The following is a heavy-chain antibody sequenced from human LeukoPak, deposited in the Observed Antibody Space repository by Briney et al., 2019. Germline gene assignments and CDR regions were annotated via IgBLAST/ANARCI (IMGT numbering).Heavy chain of an antibody. D-gene: IGHD1-14*01. CDR1: GGSLSSGDYY. CDR3: ARESIRGAFDI. Sequence: SQTLSLTCTLSGGSLSSGDYYWSWIRQPPGKGLEWIGYIYYSGSTYYNPSLKSRVTISVDTSKNQFSLKLSSVTAADTAVYYCARESIRGAFDIWGQGTMVTVSS. J-gene: IGHJ3*02. CDR2: IYYSGST. V-gene: IGHV4-30-4*01.